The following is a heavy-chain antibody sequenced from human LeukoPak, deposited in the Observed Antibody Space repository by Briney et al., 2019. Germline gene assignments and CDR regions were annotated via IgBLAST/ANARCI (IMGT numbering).Heavy chain of an antibody. J-gene: IGHJ4*02. Sequence: GGSLRLSCAASGFTFSTHAMNWVRQAPGKGLEWVSTITGSGGSTYYADSVKGRFTISGDNSKSTLDLQMNSLRAEDTAVYYCAKLKGSGWNLLYCDYWGQGTLVTVTS. D-gene: IGHD6-19*01. CDR1: GFTFSTHA. CDR3: AKLKGSGWNLLYCDY. V-gene: IGHV3-23*01. CDR2: ITGSGGST.